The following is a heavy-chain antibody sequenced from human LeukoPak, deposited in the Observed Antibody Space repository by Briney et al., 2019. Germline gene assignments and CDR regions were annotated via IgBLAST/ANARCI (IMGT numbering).Heavy chain of an antibody. CDR2: IYSGGST. CDR3: ARATYGDDDY. Sequence: PGGSLRLSCAASGFTVSSNYMSWVRQAPGKGLEWVSVIYSGGSTYYADSVKGRFTISRDNSKNTLYLQMNSLRADDTAVYYCARATYGDDDYWGQGTLVTVSS. V-gene: IGHV3-66*01. CDR1: GFTVSSNY. D-gene: IGHD4-17*01. J-gene: IGHJ4*02.